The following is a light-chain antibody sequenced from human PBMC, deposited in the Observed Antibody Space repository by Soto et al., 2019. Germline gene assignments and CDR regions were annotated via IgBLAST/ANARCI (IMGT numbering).Light chain of an antibody. J-gene: IGKJ4*01. V-gene: IGKV3-11*01. Sequence: EIVLTQSPATLSLSPGERATLSCRASQSVSTYLAWYQQKPGQAPRLLIYDASNRATGIPARFSGSGCGTDFTLTISSLEPEDFAVYYCQQRSNWPPEVTFGGGTKVEIK. CDR3: QQRSNWPPEVT. CDR2: DAS. CDR1: QSVSTY.